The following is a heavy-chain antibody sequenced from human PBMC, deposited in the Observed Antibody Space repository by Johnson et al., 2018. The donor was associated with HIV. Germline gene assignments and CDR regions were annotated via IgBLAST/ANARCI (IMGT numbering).Heavy chain of an antibody. CDR1: GFTFSSYG. D-gene: IGHD1-26*01. V-gene: IGHV3-33*01. CDR2: IWYDGSNK. CDR3: AREGIVGATDDAFDI. J-gene: IGHJ3*02. Sequence: QVQVLESGGGVVQPVRSLRLSCAASGFTFSSYGMHWVRQAPGKGLEWVAVIWYDGSNKYYADSVKGRFTISRDNSKNTLYLQLNSLRAEDTAVYYCAREGIVGATDDAFDIWGQGTMVTVSS.